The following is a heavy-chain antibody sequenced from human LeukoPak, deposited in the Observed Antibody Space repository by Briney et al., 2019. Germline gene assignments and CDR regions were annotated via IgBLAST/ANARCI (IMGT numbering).Heavy chain of an antibody. V-gene: IGHV3-23*01. D-gene: IGHD6-13*01. CDR2: LTGYGGA. CDR3: AKGAAAGKVDWFDP. J-gene: IGHJ5*02. CDR1: GLSFTNYA. Sequence: GGSLRLSCEASGLSFTNYAMMWVRQAPGKGLQWISTLTGYGGAYYADSGEGRFIISRDISKNTMFLRMYSLRAEDTAVYYCAKGAAAGKVDWFDPWGQGTLVTVSS.